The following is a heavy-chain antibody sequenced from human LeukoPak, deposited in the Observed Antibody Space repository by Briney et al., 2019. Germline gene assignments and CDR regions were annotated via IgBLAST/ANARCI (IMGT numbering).Heavy chain of an antibody. J-gene: IGHJ5*02. D-gene: IGHD3-3*01. Sequence: SETLSLTCTVSGGSISSSSYYWGWIRQPPGKGLEWIGSIYYSGSTYYNPSLKSRVTISVDTSKNQFSLKLSSVTAADTAVYYCARVKGVRFLEWTQPGWFDPWGQGTLVTVSS. CDR1: GGSISSSSYY. CDR3: ARVKGVRFLEWTQPGWFDP. CDR2: IYYSGST. V-gene: IGHV4-39*01.